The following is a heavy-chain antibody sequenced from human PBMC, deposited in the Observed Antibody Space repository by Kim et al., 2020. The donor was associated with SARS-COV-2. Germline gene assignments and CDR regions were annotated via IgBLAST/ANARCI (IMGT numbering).Heavy chain of an antibody. Sequence: GGSLRLSCAASGFTFSSYAMSWVRQAPGKGLEWVSAISGSGGSTYYADSVKGRFTISRDNSKNTLYLQMNSLRAEDTAVYYCAKDQFRTYSSGWYCWYFDLWGRGTLVTVSS. J-gene: IGHJ2*01. CDR1: GFTFSSYA. V-gene: IGHV3-23*01. D-gene: IGHD6-19*01. CDR2: ISGSGGST. CDR3: AKDQFRTYSSGWYCWYFDL.